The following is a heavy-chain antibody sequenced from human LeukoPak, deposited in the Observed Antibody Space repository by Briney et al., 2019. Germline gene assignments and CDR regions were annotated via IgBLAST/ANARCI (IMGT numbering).Heavy chain of an antibody. D-gene: IGHD2-2*01. J-gene: IGHJ5*02. CDR3: ARDLRWYCSSTSCYPYFRWFDP. CDR2: INHSGST. V-gene: IGHV4-34*01. CDR1: GGSFSGYY. Sequence: PSETLSLTCAVYGGSFSGYYWSWIRQPPGKGLEWIGEINHSGSTNYNPSLKSRVTISVDTSKNQFSLKLSSVTAADTAVYYCARDLRWYCSSTSCYPYFRWFDPWGQGTLVTVSS.